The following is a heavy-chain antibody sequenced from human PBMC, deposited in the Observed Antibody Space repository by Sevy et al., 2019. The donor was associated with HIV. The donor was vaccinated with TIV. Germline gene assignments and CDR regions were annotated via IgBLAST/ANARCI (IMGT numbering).Heavy chain of an antibody. J-gene: IGHJ4*02. D-gene: IGHD3-22*01. Sequence: GGSLRLSCAASGFTFSSYAMSWVRQAPGKGLEWVSAISGSGGSTYYAHSVKGRFTISRDNSKNTLYLQMNSLRAEDTAVYYCAKVHYYDSSGYPVYFDYWGQGTLVTVSS. V-gene: IGHV3-23*01. CDR3: AKVHYYDSSGYPVYFDY. CDR2: ISGSGGST. CDR1: GFTFSSYA.